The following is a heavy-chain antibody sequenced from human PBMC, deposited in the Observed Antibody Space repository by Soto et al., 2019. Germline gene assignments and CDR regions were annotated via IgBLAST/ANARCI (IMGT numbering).Heavy chain of an antibody. CDR1: GGTFSSYA. CDR3: ARGQIFGVVIRESMDV. Sequence: SVKVSCKASGGTFSSYAISWVRQAPGQGLEWMGGIIPIFGTANYAQKFQGRVTITADKSTSTAYMELSSLRSEDTAVYYCARGQIFGVVIRESMDVWGQGTTVTVSS. V-gene: IGHV1-69*06. D-gene: IGHD3-3*01. J-gene: IGHJ6*02. CDR2: IIPIFGTA.